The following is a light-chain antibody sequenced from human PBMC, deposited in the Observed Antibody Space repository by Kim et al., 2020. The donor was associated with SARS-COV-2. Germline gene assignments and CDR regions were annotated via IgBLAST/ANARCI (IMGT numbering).Light chain of an antibody. V-gene: IGKV3-15*01. J-gene: IGKJ3*01. CDR2: GAS. Sequence: EIVMTPSPVPLSVSPGERATLSCRASQSVSSNLAWYQHKPGQAPRLLIYGASTRATGIPARFSGSGSGTEFTLTISSLESEDFAVYYCHQYNNWPKTFGPGTKVDIK. CDR1: QSVSSN. CDR3: HQYNNWPKT.